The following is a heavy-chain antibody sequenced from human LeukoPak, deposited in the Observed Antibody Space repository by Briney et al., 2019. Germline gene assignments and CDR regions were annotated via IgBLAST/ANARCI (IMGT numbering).Heavy chain of an antibody. V-gene: IGHV1-69*04. CDR2: IIPILGIA. CDR3: ARARNRPLTYCYYGMDV. J-gene: IGHJ6*02. Sequence: ASVKVSCKASGGTFSSYAISWVRQAPGQGLEWMGRIIPILGIANYAQKFQGRVTITADKSTSTAYMELSSLRSEDTAVYYCARARNRPLTYCYYGMDVWGQGTTVTVSS. CDR1: GGTFSSYA. D-gene: IGHD1-14*01.